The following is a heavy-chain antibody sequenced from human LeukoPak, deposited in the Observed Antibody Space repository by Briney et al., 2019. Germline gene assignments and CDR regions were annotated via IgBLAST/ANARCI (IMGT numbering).Heavy chain of an antibody. CDR2: ITSSSSYT. CDR3: ASHRYGSGTLRGFDP. J-gene: IGHJ5*02. Sequence: KSGGSLRLSCVASGFTFSDHNMSWIRQAPGKGLEWVSNITSSSSYTNYADSVKGRFTISRDNAKNSQYLQMNSLRAEYTAVYYCASHRYGSGTLRGFDPWGQGTLVIVSS. D-gene: IGHD3-10*01. V-gene: IGHV3-11*03. CDR1: GFTFSDHN.